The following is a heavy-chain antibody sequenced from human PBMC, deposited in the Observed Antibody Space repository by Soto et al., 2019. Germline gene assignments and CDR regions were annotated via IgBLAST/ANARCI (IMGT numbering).Heavy chain of an antibody. CDR1: GFSFNNFA. CDR3: AKGHYYASGSYRDMDV. J-gene: IGHJ6*02. D-gene: IGHD3-10*01. Sequence: GGSLRLSCAASGFSFNNFAMNWVRQAPGKGLEWVSIITASGGSTYYADSVKGRFTVSRDNSKNTVYLQMNSLRAEDTAVYYCAKGHYYASGSYRDMDVWGQGTTVTVSS. CDR2: ITASGGST. V-gene: IGHV3-23*01.